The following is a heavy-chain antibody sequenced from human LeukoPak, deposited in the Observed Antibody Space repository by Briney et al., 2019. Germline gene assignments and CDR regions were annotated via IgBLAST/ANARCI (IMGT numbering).Heavy chain of an antibody. CDR2: IYYSGST. CDR3: ASLYSYAPPFDY. CDR1: GGSISSTSYY. Sequence: SETLSLTCTVSGGSISSTSYYWGWIRQPPGKGLEWIASIYYSGSTYDNPSLKSRVTVSVDTSKNQFSLKLNSVTAADTAVYYCASLYSYAPPFDYWGQGTLVTVSS. J-gene: IGHJ4*02. V-gene: IGHV4-39*07. D-gene: IGHD5-18*01.